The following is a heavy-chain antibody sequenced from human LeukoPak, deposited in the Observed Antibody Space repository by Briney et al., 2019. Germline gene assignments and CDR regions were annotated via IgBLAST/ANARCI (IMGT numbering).Heavy chain of an antibody. CDR3: ASTSSWYGGRGWAHYFDY. CDR1: GFVVRSNY. V-gene: IGHV3-53*01. D-gene: IGHD6-13*01. CDR2: IHNDGNT. J-gene: IGHJ4*02. Sequence: GGSLRLSCAASGFVVRSNYMNWVSQAPGKGLEWVSFIHNDGNTFYADSVKGRFTISKDNSKNTVYLQMNSLRIEDTAVYYCASTSSWYGGRGWAHYFDYWGQGTLVTVSS.